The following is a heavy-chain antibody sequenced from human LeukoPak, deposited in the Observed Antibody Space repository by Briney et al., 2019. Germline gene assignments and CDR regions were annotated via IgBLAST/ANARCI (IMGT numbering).Heavy chain of an antibody. CDR1: GGTFSSYA. CDR3: ATNYYDSSGYYQSLGY. Sequence: GASVKVSCKASGGTFSSYAISWVRQAPGQGLEWMGGIIPIFGIANYAQKFQGRVTITADKSTSTAYMELSSLRSEDTAVYYCATNYYDSSGYYQSLGYWGQGTLVTVSS. D-gene: IGHD3-22*01. J-gene: IGHJ4*02. CDR2: IIPIFGIA. V-gene: IGHV1-69*10.